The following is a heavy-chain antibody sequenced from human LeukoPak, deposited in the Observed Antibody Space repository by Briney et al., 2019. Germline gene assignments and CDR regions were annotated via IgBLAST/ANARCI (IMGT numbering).Heavy chain of an antibody. D-gene: IGHD1-26*01. CDR1: GFSFSSYG. CDR3: AKDVRRELPNAFDY. J-gene: IGHJ4*02. V-gene: IGHV3-30*02. CDR2: IRYDGSNK. Sequence: PGGSLRLSCAPSGFSFSSYGMHWVRQAPGKGLEWVAFIRYDGSNKYYADSVKGRFTISRDNSKNTLYLQMNSLRAEDTAVYYCAKDVRRELPNAFDYWGQGTLVTVSS.